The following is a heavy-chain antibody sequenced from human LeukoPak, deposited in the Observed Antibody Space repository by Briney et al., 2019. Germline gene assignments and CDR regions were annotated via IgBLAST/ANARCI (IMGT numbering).Heavy chain of an antibody. V-gene: IGHV3-23*01. CDR2: ISGSGGST. CDR3: AKNSRWITMVRGVLDY. Sequence: GKXLXXXXXISGSGGSTYYADSVKGRFTISRDNSKNTLYLQMNSLRAEDMAVYYCAKNSRWITMVRGVLDYWGQGTLVTVSS. J-gene: IGHJ4*02. D-gene: IGHD3-10*01.